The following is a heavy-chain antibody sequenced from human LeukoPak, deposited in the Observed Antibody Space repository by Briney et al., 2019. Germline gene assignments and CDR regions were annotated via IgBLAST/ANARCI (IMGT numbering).Heavy chain of an antibody. V-gene: IGHV4-4*07. CDR1: GGSISSSY. Sequence: SETLSLTCNVSGGSISSSYWSWIRQPAGKGLEWIGRIYASGSSNYNPSLKSRVTMSVDTSKNQFPLNLSSVTAADTAVYYCAREGGSSRSLENWGQGTLVTVSS. CDR3: AREGGSSRSLEN. D-gene: IGHD1-26*01. CDR2: IYASGSS. J-gene: IGHJ4*02.